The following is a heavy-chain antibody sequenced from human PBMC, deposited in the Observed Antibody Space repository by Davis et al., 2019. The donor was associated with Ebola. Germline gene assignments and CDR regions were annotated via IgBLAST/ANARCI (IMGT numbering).Heavy chain of an antibody. CDR1: GGSVRDGY. V-gene: IGHV4-59*08. J-gene: IGHJ4*02. Sequence: SETLSLTCTVSGGSVRDGYWSWIRKSPGKGLEWIGYIYYSGNTNYSPSLKSRVTISVDTSKKQFSLKLSSVTAADTAMYYCARLAIFGVVEPFDYWGQGTLVAVSS. CDR2: IYYSGNT. CDR3: ARLAIFGVVEPFDY. D-gene: IGHD3-3*01.